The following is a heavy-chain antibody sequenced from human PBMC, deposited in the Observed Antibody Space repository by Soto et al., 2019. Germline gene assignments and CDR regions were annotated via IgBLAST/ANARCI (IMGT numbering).Heavy chain of an antibody. D-gene: IGHD2-2*01. CDR2: IGSGSSYI. CDR3: TRDPRQGFPAP. J-gene: IGHJ5*02. Sequence: EVQLVESGGGLVKPGGSLRLSCAASGFIFSSHSMNWVRQAPGKGLEWVSYIGSGSSYIYYTDSVKGRFTISRDNAKDSLYLQMNSLRAEDTAVYYCTRDPRQGFPAPWGQGTLVTVSS. V-gene: IGHV3-21*01. CDR1: GFIFSSHS.